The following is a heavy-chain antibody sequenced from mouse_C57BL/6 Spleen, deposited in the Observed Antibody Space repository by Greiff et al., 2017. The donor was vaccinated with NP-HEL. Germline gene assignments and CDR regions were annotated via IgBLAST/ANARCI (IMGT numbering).Heavy chain of an antibody. Sequence: EVHLVESGPGLVKPSQSLSLTCSVTGYSITSGYYWNWIRQFPGNKLEWMGYISYDGSNNYNPSLKNRISITRDTSKNQFFLKLNSVTTEDTATYYCAIYYGYVYFDYWGQGTTLTVSS. D-gene: IGHD2-2*01. J-gene: IGHJ2*01. CDR2: ISYDGSN. CDR1: GYSITSGYY. CDR3: AIYYGYVYFDY. V-gene: IGHV3-6*01.